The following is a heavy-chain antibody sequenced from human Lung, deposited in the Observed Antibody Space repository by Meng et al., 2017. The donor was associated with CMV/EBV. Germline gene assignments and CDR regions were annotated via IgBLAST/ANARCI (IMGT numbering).Heavy chain of an antibody. D-gene: IGHD2-2*01. V-gene: IGHV1-46*01. J-gene: IGHJ5*02. CDR1: GYTFTNYY. Sequence: ASVXVSXKASGYTFTNYYMHWVRQAPGQGLEWMGIINPSGGSTNYAQKFQGRVTMTRDTSTSTVYMELSSLRSEDTAMYYCARATWAYCTKTSCYGFDPGXQGTXVTVSS. CDR2: INPSGGST. CDR3: ARATWAYCTKTSCYGFDP.